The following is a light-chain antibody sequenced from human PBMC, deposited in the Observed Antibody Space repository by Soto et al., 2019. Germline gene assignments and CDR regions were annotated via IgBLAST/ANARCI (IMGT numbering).Light chain of an antibody. J-gene: IGKJ1*01. CDR3: QQYYSYPPYT. Sequence: AIRMTQSPSSLSASTGDRVTITCRASQGISSYLAWYQQKPGKAPKLLIYAASTLQSGVPSRFSGSGSGTDFTLTISCLQSEDFATYYCQQYYSYPPYTFGQGTKVEIK. CDR1: QGISSY. CDR2: AAS. V-gene: IGKV1-8*01.